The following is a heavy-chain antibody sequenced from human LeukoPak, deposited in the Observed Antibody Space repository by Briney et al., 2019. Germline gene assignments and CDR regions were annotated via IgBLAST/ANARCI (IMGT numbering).Heavy chain of an antibody. CDR3: VKGRISEDGLDF. J-gene: IGHJ4*02. CDR2: ISSSGNT. CDR1: GFTFSRSA. D-gene: IGHD6-13*01. Sequence: GWSLILSYAASGFTFSRSAMTWVRPPPGKGLDWVSSISSSGNTYYADSVKGRFTISRDNSKNMLYLQMNSLRAEDTAVYYCVKGRISEDGLDFWGQGTLVTVSS. V-gene: IGHV3-23*01.